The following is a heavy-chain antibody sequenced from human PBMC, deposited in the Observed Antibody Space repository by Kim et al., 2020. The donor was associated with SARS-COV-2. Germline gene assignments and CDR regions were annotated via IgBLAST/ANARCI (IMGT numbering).Heavy chain of an antibody. V-gene: IGHV2-70*01. D-gene: IGHD3-16*01. J-gene: IGHJ6*02. CDR3: ARTNGPQGALDV. Sequence: YSTPLKTRLTISKDTSKNQVALTMTNMDPVDTATYYCARTNGPQGALDVWGQGTTVTVSS.